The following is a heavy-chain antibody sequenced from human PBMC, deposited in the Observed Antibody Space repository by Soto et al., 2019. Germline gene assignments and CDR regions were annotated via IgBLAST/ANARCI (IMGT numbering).Heavy chain of an antibody. CDR1: GGSFSGYY. V-gene: IGHV4-34*01. J-gene: IGHJ3*02. CDR3: ARGSPIGYIWGSYRYTKAFDI. Sequence: PSETLSLTCAVYGGSFSGYYWSWIRQPPGKGLEWIGEINHSGSTNYNPSLKSRVTISVDTSKNQFSLKLSSVTAADTAVYYCARGSPIGYIWGSYRYTKAFDIWGQGTMVTVS. D-gene: IGHD3-16*02. CDR2: INHSGST.